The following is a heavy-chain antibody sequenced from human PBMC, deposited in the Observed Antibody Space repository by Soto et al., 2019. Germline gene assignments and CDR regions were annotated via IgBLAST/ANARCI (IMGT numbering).Heavy chain of an antibody. CDR2: ISSSATTM. CDR3: ATYGQVPSAIGNAFDP. D-gene: IGHD2-2*02. J-gene: IGHJ5*02. V-gene: IGHV3-48*01. Sequence: EVQLVESGGGLVQPGGSLRLSCAASGFAFSNYYMNWVRQAPGKGLEWVSCISSSATTMYYADSVKGRFTISRDNARNSLYLQMDSLRAEDTAVYYCATYGQVPSAIGNAFDPWGQGTLVTVSS. CDR1: GFAFSNYY.